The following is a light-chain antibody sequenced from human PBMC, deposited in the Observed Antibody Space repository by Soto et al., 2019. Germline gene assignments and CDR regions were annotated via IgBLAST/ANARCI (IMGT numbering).Light chain of an antibody. J-gene: IGLJ3*02. V-gene: IGLV1-40*01. CDR1: RSNIGADYG. Sequence: QSVLTQPPSVSGAPGQRVTISCTGNRSNIGADYGVHWYRQLPGTAPKLLIYDNTNRPSGVPDRFSGSKSGTTASLAITGLQAEDEADYYCQSYDSSLSGSGVFGGGTKLTVL. CDR3: QSYDSSLSGSGV. CDR2: DNT.